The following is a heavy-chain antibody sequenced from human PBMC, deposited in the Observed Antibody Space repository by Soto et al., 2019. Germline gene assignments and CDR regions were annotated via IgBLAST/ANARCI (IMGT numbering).Heavy chain of an antibody. CDR3: ARDPVRGDAYNFDY. Sequence: GGSLRLSCAASGFIFSSYYMNWVRQAPGKGLEWVANIKPDGSAKNYVDSVKGRFTISRDNAKNSVYPQMNSLRAEDTAVYYCARDPVRGDAYNFDYWGQGTLVTVSS. CDR1: GFIFSSYY. J-gene: IGHJ4*02. D-gene: IGHD3-10*01. CDR2: IKPDGSAK. V-gene: IGHV3-7*01.